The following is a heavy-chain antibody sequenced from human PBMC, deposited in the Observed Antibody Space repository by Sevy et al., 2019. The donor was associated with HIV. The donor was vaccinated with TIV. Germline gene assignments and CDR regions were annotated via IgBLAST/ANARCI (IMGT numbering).Heavy chain of an antibody. CDR2: IHNDGNKK. CDR1: EFTLSFYA. D-gene: IGHD6-13*01. J-gene: IGHJ6*02. CDR3: AKDLSNSWSGMDV. Sequence: GGSLRLSCSASEFTLSFYAMHWVRQAPGKGLERVAFIHNDGNKKYYAESVKGRFTISRDNSKNTVYLQMNSLRVEDTAVYYCAKDLSNSWSGMDVWGQGTTVTVSS. V-gene: IGHV3-30*02.